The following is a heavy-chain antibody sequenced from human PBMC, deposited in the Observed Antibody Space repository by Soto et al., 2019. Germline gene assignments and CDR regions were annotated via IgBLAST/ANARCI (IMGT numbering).Heavy chain of an antibody. D-gene: IGHD1-1*01. CDR2: ISGSGGST. V-gene: IGHV3-23*01. Sequence: LSLTCAASGFTFSSYTMSWVRQAPGKGLEWVSAISGSGGSTYYADSVKGRFTISRDNSKNTLYLQMNSLRAEDTAVYYCAKDPGVRERRSYWGQGTLVTVSS. CDR3: AKDPGVRERRSY. J-gene: IGHJ4*02. CDR1: GFTFSSYT.